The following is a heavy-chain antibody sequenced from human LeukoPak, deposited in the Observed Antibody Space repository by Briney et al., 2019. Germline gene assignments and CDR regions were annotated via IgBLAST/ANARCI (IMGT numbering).Heavy chain of an antibody. D-gene: IGHD3-3*01. CDR3: ARVLQGEWFFDY. V-gene: IGHV3-74*01. CDR1: GFTFSTYW. CDR2: INTDGSTT. J-gene: IGHJ4*02. Sequence: PGGSLRLSCAASGFTFSTYWMHWVRQTPGKGLVWVSRINTDGSTTNYADSVKGRFTISRDNAKNTLYLQMNSLRAEDTAVYYCARVLQGEWFFDYRGQGTLATVSS.